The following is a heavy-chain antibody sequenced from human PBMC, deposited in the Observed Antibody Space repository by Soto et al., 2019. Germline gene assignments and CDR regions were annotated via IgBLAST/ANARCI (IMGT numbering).Heavy chain of an antibody. J-gene: IGHJ3*01. CDR2: ISYSADKT. CDR3: ARRARTATTNWGAFDV. Sequence: EVQLLESGGGLVQPGGSLRLSCAASGFTFNTYVMNWVHQAPGKGLEWVSTISYSADKTHYADSVKGRFTISRDNSRDTLFLQMNSLRADDAAVYDCARRARTATTNWGAFDVWGQGTMVTVSS. CDR1: GFTFNTYV. D-gene: IGHD1-7*01. V-gene: IGHV3-23*01.